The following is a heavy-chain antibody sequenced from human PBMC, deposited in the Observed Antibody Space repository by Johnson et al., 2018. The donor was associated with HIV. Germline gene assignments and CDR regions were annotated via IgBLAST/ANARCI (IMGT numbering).Heavy chain of an antibody. CDR1: GFTVSSNY. V-gene: IGHV3-7*01. J-gene: IGHJ3*02. Sequence: VQLVESGGGLVQPGGSLRLSCAASGFTVSSNYMSWVRQAPGKGLEWVANINQDGSDKYYVDSVKGRFTISRDNAKNSLYLQMNSLRAEDTAVYYCARGNRGNGWGVDAFDIWGQGTMVTVSS. D-gene: IGHD1-1*01. CDR3: ARGNRGNGWGVDAFDI. CDR2: INQDGSDK.